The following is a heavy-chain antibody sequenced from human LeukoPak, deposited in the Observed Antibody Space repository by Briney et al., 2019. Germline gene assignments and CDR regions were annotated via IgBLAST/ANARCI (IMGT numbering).Heavy chain of an antibody. D-gene: IGHD4-11*01. J-gene: IGHJ6*03. CDR3: ARGPSKSRYYYYMDV. CDR1: GYTFTSYD. CDR2: MNPNSGNT. Sequence: GASVKVSCKASGYTFTSYDINWVRQATGQGLEWMGWMNPNSGNTGYAQKFQGRVTMTRNTSISTAYMELSSLRSEDTAVHYCARGPSKSRYYYYMDVWGKGTTVTVSS. V-gene: IGHV1-8*01.